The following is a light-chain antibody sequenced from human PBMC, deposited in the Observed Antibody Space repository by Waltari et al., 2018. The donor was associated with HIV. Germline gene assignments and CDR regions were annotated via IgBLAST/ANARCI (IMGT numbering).Light chain of an antibody. CDR2: WAA. Sequence: DIVLTQSPDSLAVCLGERATINCKSSLRVLYGPINKSYLAWPQQKPGQPPKLLISWAATRESGVPYRFSCSGSGTDFTLTISSLQAEDVAVYYCQQYVNTPPWTFGQATKVEIK. CDR3: QQYVNTPPWT. CDR1: LRVLYGPINKSY. V-gene: IGKV4-1*01. J-gene: IGKJ1*01.